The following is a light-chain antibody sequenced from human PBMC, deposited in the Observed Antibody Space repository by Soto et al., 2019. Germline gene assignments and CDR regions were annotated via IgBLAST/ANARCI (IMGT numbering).Light chain of an antibody. CDR3: VPWDDSLNGYV. J-gene: IGLJ1*01. CDR1: SSNIGTNA. Sequence: QSVLTQPPSASGTPGQRVTISCSGGSSNIGTNAVNWYQQLPGTAPKLLIYNNNQRPSGVPDRFSGSKSGTSASLAISGLQSEDEADYYCVPWDDSLNGYVFGTGTKLTVL. V-gene: IGLV1-44*01. CDR2: NNN.